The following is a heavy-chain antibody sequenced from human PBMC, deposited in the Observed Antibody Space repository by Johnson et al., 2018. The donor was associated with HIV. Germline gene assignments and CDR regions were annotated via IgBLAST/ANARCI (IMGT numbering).Heavy chain of an antibody. Sequence: VQLVESGGGLVQPGGSLRLSCAASGFTFSSYAMHWVRQAPGKGLEYVSAISSNGGKTYYANSVRGRFTISRDNSKITLYLHMGRLRAEDKGVYYCARERVHDKSGLDAFDIWGQGTMVTVSS. V-gene: IGHV3-64*01. CDR1: GFTFSSYA. CDR3: ARERVHDKSGLDAFDI. J-gene: IGHJ3*02. D-gene: IGHD3-22*01. CDR2: ISSNGGKT.